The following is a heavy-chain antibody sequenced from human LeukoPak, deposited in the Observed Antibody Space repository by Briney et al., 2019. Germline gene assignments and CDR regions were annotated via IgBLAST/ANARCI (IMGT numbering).Heavy chain of an antibody. V-gene: IGHV3-7*01. J-gene: IGHJ4*02. Sequence: GGSLRLSCVASGFPFSSYWMTWVRQAPGKGLEWVANIKQDGSKKSYVDSVKGRFTISRDNSKNTLYLQMNSLRAEDTAVYYCARDRSQGYFDYWGQGTLVTVSS. CDR3: ARDRSQGYFDY. CDR1: GFPFSSYW. CDR2: IKQDGSKK.